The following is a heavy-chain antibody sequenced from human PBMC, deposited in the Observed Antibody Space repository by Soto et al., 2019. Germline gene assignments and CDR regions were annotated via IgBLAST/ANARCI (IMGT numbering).Heavy chain of an antibody. CDR1: GFSLSTSGMC. CDR2: IDWDDDK. V-gene: IGHV2-70*11. CDR3: ARLDYYYASSGYHGFHY. J-gene: IGHJ4*02. Sequence: GXXLVNPTQTLTLTCTFSGFSLSTSGMCVSWIRQPPGKALEWLARIDWDDDKYYSTSLKTRLTISKDTSKNQVVLTMTNMDPVDTATYYYARLDYYYASSGYHGFHYWGQGTLVTVSS. D-gene: IGHD3-22*01.